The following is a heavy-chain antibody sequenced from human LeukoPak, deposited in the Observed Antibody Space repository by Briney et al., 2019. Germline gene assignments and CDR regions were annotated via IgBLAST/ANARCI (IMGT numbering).Heavy chain of an antibody. J-gene: IGHJ6*02. Sequence: GGSLRLSCAASGFTFSSYSMNWVRQAPGKGLEWVSSISSSSSYIYCADSVKGRFTISRDNSKNTLYLQMSSLRAEDTAVYYCVKDRLLRYFDWLETDYYYGMDVWGQGTTVTVSS. V-gene: IGHV3-21*01. D-gene: IGHD3-9*01. CDR2: ISSSSSYI. CDR1: GFTFSSYS. CDR3: VKDRLLRYFDWLETDYYYGMDV.